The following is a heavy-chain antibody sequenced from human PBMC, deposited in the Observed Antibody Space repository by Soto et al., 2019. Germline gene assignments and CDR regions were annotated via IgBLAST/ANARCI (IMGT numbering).Heavy chain of an antibody. Sequence: EVELVESGGGLVQPGGALRLSCTASGFTFSTYEMNWVRQAPGKGLDWVAYITGSGGAIYFADSVKGRFTTSRDNAKNTLYLQMSSLRVEDTAVYYCARGRPYGMDVWGQGTTVTVSS. CDR2: ITGSGGAI. V-gene: IGHV3-48*03. J-gene: IGHJ6*02. CDR1: GFTFSTYE. CDR3: ARGRPYGMDV.